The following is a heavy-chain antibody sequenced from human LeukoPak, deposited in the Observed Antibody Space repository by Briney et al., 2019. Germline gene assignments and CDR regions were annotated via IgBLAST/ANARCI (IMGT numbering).Heavy chain of an antibody. D-gene: IGHD6-13*01. V-gene: IGHV3-11*03. J-gene: IGHJ4*02. CDR2: ISSSSSYT. Sequence: GGSLRLSCTAFGFTFSDYYMSWIRQAPGKGLEWVSYISSSSSYTKYADSVKGRFTISRDNAKNSLYLQMNSLRAEDTAVYYCARQYTATAGTGGDSWGQGTLVTVSS. CDR3: ARQYTATAGTGGDS. CDR1: GFTFSDYY.